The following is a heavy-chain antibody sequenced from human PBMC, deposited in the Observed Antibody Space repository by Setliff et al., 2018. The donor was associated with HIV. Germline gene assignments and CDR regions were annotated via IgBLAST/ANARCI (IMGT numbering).Heavy chain of an antibody. CDR2: ISYDGSNK. V-gene: IGHV3-30*07. D-gene: IGHD3-9*01. Sequence: GESLKISCAASGFTFSSYAMHWVRQALGKGLEWVAVISYDGSNKYYADSVKGRFTISRDNAKNSLYLQMNSLRAEDTAVYYCASGYDILTGYYPFDYWGQGTLVTVSS. CDR3: ASGYDILTGYYPFDY. CDR1: GFTFSSYA. J-gene: IGHJ4*02.